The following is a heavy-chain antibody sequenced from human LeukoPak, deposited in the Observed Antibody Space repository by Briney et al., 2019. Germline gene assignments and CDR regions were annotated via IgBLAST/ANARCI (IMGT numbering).Heavy chain of an antibody. CDR3: ASRLWSDYVP. CDR1: GGSISSSSYY. V-gene: IGHV4-39*01. J-gene: IGHJ5*02. CDR2: IYYSGST. D-gene: IGHD4-17*01. Sequence: SETLSPTCTVSGGSISSSSYYWGWIRQPPGKGLEWIGSIYYSGSTYDNPSLKSRVTISVDTSKNQFSLKLSSVTAADTAVYYCASRLWSDYVPWGQGTLVTVSS.